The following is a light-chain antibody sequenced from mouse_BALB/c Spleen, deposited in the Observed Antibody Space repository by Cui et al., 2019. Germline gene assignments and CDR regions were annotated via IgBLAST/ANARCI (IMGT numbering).Light chain of an antibody. CDR1: SSVSY. CDR2: STS. V-gene: IGKV4-57*01. J-gene: IGKJ4*01. CDR3: QQRSSYPFT. Sequence: QIVLTHSPAITSASPGEKVTITSSASSSVSYMHWFQQKPGTSPKLCIYSTSNLASGVPARFSGSGSGTSYSLTISRMEAEDAATNYCQQRSSYPFTFGSGTKLEIK.